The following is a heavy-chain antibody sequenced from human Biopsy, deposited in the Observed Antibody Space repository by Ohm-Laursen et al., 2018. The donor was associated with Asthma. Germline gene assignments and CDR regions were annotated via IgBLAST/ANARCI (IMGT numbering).Heavy chain of an antibody. Sequence: SQTLSLTCTVSGGSISSNFYYWGWIHQPPGKGLEWIGYIYYIGSTYYNPSLKSRVAISLDTSKNQFSLKLSSVTAAGTAVYFCARRGGVRRYFDYWGQGTLVTVSS. CDR2: IYYIGST. CDR3: ARRGGVRRYFDY. V-gene: IGHV4-30-4*01. D-gene: IGHD3-16*01. J-gene: IGHJ4*02. CDR1: GGSISSNFYY.